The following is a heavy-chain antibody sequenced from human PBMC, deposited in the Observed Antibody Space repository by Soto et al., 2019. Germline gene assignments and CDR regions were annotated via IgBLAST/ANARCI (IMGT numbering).Heavy chain of an antibody. CDR1: GYIFTTQE. CDR2: VNPSSGNT. CDR3: ARASMYIWNDH. J-gene: IGHJ5*02. V-gene: IGHV1-8*01. Sequence: QVQLRQSGAEIKRPGASVKVSCEASGYIFTTQEINWVRQASGQGLEWLGCVNPSSGNTVYAQKFHGRVTMTRDTSINTAYMELSSLRSDDTAVYYCARASMYIWNDHWGQGTLVTVSS.